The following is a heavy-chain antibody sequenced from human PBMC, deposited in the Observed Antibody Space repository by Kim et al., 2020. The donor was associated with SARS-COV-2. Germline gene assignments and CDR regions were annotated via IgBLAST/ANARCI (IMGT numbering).Heavy chain of an antibody. Sequence: SVKVSCKASGGTFSSYAISWVRQAPGQGLEWMGGIIPIFGTANYAQKFQGRVTITADESTSTAYMELSSLRSEDTAVYYCARDKVGGAVAGLDYYYGMDVWGQGTTVTVSS. D-gene: IGHD6-19*01. CDR2: IIPIFGTA. CDR1: GGTFSSYA. CDR3: ARDKVGGAVAGLDYYYGMDV. J-gene: IGHJ6*02. V-gene: IGHV1-69*13.